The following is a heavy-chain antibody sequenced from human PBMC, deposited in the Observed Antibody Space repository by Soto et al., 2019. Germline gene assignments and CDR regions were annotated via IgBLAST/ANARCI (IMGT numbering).Heavy chain of an antibody. J-gene: IGHJ5*02. D-gene: IGHD4-17*01. CDR2: ISAYNGNT. V-gene: IGHV1-18*01. Sequence: ASVKVSCKASVYTFTSYGISWVRQATGQGLEWMGWISAYNGNTNYAQKLQGRVTMTTDTSTSTAYMELRSLRSDDTAVYYCARRVTTAGWFDPWGQGTLVTVSS. CDR3: ARRVTTAGWFDP. CDR1: VYTFTSYG.